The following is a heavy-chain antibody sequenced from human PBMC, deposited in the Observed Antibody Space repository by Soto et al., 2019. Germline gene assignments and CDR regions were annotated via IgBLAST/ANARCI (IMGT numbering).Heavy chain of an antibody. CDR3: AKALLDDWGIPHYYFDY. J-gene: IGHJ4*02. Sequence: GGSLRLSCAASGFTFSSYAMSWVRQAPGKGLEWVSAISGSGGSTYYADSVKGRFTISRDNSKNTLYLQMNSLRAEDTAVYYCAKALLDDWGIPHYYFDYWGQGTLVTVSS. CDR1: GFTFSSYA. CDR2: ISGSGGST. V-gene: IGHV3-23*01. D-gene: IGHD7-27*01.